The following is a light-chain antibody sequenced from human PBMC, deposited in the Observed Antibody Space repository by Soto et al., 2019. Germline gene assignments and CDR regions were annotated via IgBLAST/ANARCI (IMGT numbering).Light chain of an antibody. CDR3: QSFDTSLSGFVV. CDR2: DNN. J-gene: IGLJ2*01. V-gene: IGLV1-40*01. Sequence: QSVLTQPPSMSGAPGQRVTISCTGSSSNIGAGYVVHWYQQHPGTAPKLLIFDNNNRPSGVPDRFSGSKSDTSASLAITGLQAEDEADYYCQSFDTSLSGFVVFGGGTKLTVL. CDR1: SSNIGAGYV.